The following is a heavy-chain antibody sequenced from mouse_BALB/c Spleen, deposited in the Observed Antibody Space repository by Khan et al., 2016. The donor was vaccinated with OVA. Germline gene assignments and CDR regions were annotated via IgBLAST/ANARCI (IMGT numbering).Heavy chain of an antibody. CDR3: ARRNYFGYTFAY. D-gene: IGHD1-2*01. CDR2: ISPGSGDT. J-gene: IGHJ3*01. Sequence: QVQLQQSGAELARPGASVKLSCKASGYTFTDYYINWVKQRTGQGLEWIGEISPGSGDTFYNEKFKGKATLTADKSSSTAYMQLSSLTSEASAVYFGARRNYFGYTFAYWGQGTLVTVPA. V-gene: IGHV1-77*01. CDR1: GYTFTDYY.